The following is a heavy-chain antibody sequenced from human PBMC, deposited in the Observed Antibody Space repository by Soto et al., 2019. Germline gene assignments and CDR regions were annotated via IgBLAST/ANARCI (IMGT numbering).Heavy chain of an antibody. V-gene: IGHV1-69*13. J-gene: IGHJ3*02. CDR2: IIPIFGTA. D-gene: IGHD2-15*01. CDR1: GGTFSSYA. Sequence: ASVKVSCKASGGTFSSYAISWVRQAPGQGLEWMGGIIPIFGTANYAQKFQGRVTITADESTSTAYMELSSLRSEDTAVYYCARDRRGGEAFDIWGPGTMVTVSS. CDR3: ARDRRGGEAFDI.